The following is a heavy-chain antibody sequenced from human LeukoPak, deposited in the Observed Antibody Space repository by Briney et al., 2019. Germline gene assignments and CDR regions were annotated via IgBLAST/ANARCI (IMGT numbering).Heavy chain of an antibody. CDR1: GGSISSYY. Sequence: SETLSLTCTVSGGSISSYYWSWIRQPAGKGLEWIGRFYTSGSTKYNPSLKSRVTMSEDTSKNQFSLKLSSVTAADTAVYYCARDTYYYDSSGYPKYFQHWGQGTLVTVSS. V-gene: IGHV4-4*07. D-gene: IGHD3-22*01. CDR3: ARDTYYYDSSGYPKYFQH. CDR2: FYTSGST. J-gene: IGHJ1*01.